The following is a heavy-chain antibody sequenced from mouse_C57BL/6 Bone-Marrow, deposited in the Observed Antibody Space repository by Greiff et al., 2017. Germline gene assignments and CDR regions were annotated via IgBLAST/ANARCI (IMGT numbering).Heavy chain of an antibody. CDR1: GFTFSDYG. CDR2: ISDLAYSI. J-gene: IGHJ3*01. CDR3: AREGPGAPWFAY. D-gene: IGHD1-1*02. Sequence: EVKLMESGGGLLQPGGSLKLSCAASGFTFSDYGMARVRQAPSKGPEWVAFISDLAYSIYYADTVTGRFTISRENAKKTLYLEMCSLRSEDTAMYYCAREGPGAPWFAYWGQWTLVPVST. V-gene: IGHV5-15*01.